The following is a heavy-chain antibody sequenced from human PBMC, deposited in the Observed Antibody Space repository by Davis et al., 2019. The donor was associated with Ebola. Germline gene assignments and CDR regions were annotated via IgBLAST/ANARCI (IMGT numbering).Heavy chain of an antibody. D-gene: IGHD2-8*01. J-gene: IGHJ4*02. CDR1: GLSASTNY. CDR2: LYPDERT. CDR3: ARGAWSIWDY. Sequence: GGSLRLSCAASGLSASTNYMGWVRQAPGKILEWVSLLYPDERTFYADSVKGRFTISRHSSSNTLYLQMNILRPDDTATYYCARGAWSIWDYWGRGTPVTVSS. V-gene: IGHV3-53*04.